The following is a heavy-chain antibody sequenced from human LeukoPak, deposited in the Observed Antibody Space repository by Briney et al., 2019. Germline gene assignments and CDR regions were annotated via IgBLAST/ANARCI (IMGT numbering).Heavy chain of an antibody. CDR1: GGSMTSNY. CDR2: IYYSGST. D-gene: IGHD3-9*01. J-gene: IGHJ4*02. V-gene: IGHV4-59*01. CDR3: ASWGLTGFGY. Sequence: TPQTLSLTCTVSGGSMTSNYRSWIRQPPGTGKERIGYIYYSGSTNYNPSLKSRVTISVDTSKNQFSLKLSSVTAADTAVYYCASWGLTGFGYWGQGTLVTVSS.